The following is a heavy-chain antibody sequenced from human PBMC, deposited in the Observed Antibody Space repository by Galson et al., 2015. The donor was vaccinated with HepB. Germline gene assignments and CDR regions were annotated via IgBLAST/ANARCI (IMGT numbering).Heavy chain of an antibody. J-gene: IGHJ4*02. CDR2: ISSSSSYT. V-gene: IGHV3-11*05. Sequence: SLRLSCAASGFTFSDYYMSWIRQAPGKGLEWVSYISSSSSYTNYADSVKGRFTISRDNAKNSLYLQMNSLRAEDTAVYYCARDRGVYYFDYWGQGTLVTVSS. D-gene: IGHD1-26*01. CDR1: GFTFSDYY. CDR3: ARDRGVYYFDY.